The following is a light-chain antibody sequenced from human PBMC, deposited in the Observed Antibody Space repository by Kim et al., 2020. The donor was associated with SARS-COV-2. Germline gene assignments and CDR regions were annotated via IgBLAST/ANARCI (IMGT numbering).Light chain of an antibody. CDR1: SGSIASNY. CDR3: QSYDSSTPNWV. Sequence: NFMLTQPHSVSESPGKTVTISCTRSSGSIASNYVQWYQQRPGSAPTTVIYEDNQRPSGVPDRFSGSIDSSSNFASLTISGLKTEDEADYYCQSYDSSTPNWVFGGGTQLTVL. J-gene: IGLJ3*02. V-gene: IGLV6-57*04. CDR2: EDN.